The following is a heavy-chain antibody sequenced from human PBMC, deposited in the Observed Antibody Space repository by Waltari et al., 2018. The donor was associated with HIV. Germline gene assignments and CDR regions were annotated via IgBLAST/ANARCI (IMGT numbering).Heavy chain of an antibody. V-gene: IGHV1-18*04. CDR1: GYSFSSYG. D-gene: IGHD3-16*01. J-gene: IGHJ6*02. CDR2: IVDVEGKL. Sequence: VHLVQSAGEVTKPGASVKVSCKTSGYSFSSYGISWVRQAPGGGGEWMAWIVDVEGKLKVAGSSEGRVRLTTDRSTRTASLEVRRVTSDDTAIYYCAGGGGDWLSETYYYSGMDVWGQGTTVIVSS. CDR3: AGGGGDWLSETYYYSGMDV.